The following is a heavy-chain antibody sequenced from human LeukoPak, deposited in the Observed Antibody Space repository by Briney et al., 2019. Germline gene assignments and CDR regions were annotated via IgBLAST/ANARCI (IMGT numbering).Heavy chain of an antibody. CDR1: GFTFSSYE. J-gene: IGHJ4*02. V-gene: IGHV3-48*03. D-gene: IGHD3-10*01. Sequence: GGSLRLSCAASGFTFSSYEMNCVRQAPGEGLEWGSYISSSGSTISYADSVKGRFTISRDNAKNSLYLQMNSLRAEDTAVYYCARGPYASGSYLFGYYFDYWGQGTLVTVSS. CDR2: ISSSGSTI. CDR3: ARGPYASGSYLFGYYFDY.